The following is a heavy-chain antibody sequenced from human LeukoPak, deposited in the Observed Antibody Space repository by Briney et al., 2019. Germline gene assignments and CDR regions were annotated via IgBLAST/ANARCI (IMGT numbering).Heavy chain of an antibody. J-gene: IGHJ4*02. V-gene: IGHV3-21*01. D-gene: IGHD3-16*01. CDR3: ARDPEGFGATYFDY. Sequence: GGFLRLSCVASGFSFSSYNMNWVRQAPGKGLEWVSSISRSASNIYYADSVKGRFTISRDNAKNSFYLQMNSLRAEDTAVFYCARDPEGFGATYFDYWGQGTLVTVSS. CDR1: GFSFSSYN. CDR2: ISRSASNI.